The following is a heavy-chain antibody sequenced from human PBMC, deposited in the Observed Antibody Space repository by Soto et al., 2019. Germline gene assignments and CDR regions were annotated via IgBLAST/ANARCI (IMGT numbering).Heavy chain of an antibody. J-gene: IGHJ4*02. CDR1: GYTLTELS. V-gene: IGHV1-24*01. Sequence: GASVKVSCKVSGYTLTELSMHWVRQAPGKGLEWMGGFDPEDGETIYAQKFQGRVTMTEDTATDTAYMELSSLRAEDTAVDYGATAAHRLRGPSYFDYWGQGTLVTVSS. CDR2: FDPEDGET. D-gene: IGHD4-17*01. CDR3: ATAAHRLRGPSYFDY.